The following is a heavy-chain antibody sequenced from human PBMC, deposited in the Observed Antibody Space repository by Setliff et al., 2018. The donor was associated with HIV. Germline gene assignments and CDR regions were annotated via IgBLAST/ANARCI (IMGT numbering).Heavy chain of an antibody. D-gene: IGHD3-10*01. V-gene: IGHV1-8*02. J-gene: IGHJ4*02. CDR1: GYNFTDYD. Sequence: ASVKVSCKASGYNFTDYDINWVRQATGQGLEWMGWMNPYNGNTGYAEKFQGRVTMTRDTSVSTAYLELRSLKFDDTAVYYCARGGTLFYWGQGTLVTVSS. CDR3: ARGGTLFY. CDR2: MNPYNGNT.